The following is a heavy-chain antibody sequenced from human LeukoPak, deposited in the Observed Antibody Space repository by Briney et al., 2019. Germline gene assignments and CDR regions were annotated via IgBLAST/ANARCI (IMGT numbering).Heavy chain of an antibody. CDR1: GGSISGSSYY. D-gene: IGHD5-24*01. CDR2: IYYSGST. Sequence: SETLSLTCTVSGGSISGSSYYWGWIRQPPGKGLEWIGSIYYSGSTYYNPSLKGRVTISVDTSKNQFSLKLSSVTAADTAVYYCARPREMATISENDDAFDIWGQGTMVTVSS. J-gene: IGHJ3*02. V-gene: IGHV4-39*07. CDR3: ARPREMATISENDDAFDI.